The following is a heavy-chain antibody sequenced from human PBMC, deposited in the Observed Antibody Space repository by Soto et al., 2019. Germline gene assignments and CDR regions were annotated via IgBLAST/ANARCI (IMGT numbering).Heavy chain of an antibody. V-gene: IGHV3-21*01. Sequence: PRGSLRLSCAASGFTFSSYSMNWVRQAPGKGLEWVSSISSSSSYIYYAESVKGRFTNSRDNAKNSLYLQMNSPRAEDTAVYYCARDADTAMVAFDYWGQGTLVTVSS. J-gene: IGHJ4*02. CDR1: GFTFSSYS. D-gene: IGHD5-18*01. CDR2: ISSSSSYI. CDR3: ARDADTAMVAFDY.